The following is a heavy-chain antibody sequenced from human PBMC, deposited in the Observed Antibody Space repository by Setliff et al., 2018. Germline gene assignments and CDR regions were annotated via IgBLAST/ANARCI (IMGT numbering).Heavy chain of an antibody. V-gene: IGHV3-21*05. CDR1: GFPFSSYS. D-gene: IGHD2-15*01. Sequence: GGSLRLSCAASGFPFSSYSTNWVRQAPGKGLEWVSHIVPNSSSGSYIFYADSVKGRFTISKDFAKNLLFLQMNSLRAEDTAVYYCARDLVKDIVVVVWYFDLWGRGTLVTVSS. J-gene: IGHJ2*01. CDR3: ARDLVKDIVVVVWYFDL. CDR2: IVPNSSSGSYI.